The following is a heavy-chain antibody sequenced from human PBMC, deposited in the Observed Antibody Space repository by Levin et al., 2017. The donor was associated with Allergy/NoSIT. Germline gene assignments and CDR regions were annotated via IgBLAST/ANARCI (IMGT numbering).Heavy chain of an antibody. D-gene: IGHD4-17*01. J-gene: IGHJ4*02. V-gene: IGHV3-23*01. Sequence: HPGGSLRLSCAASGFTFSTYAMSWVRQAPGKGLEWVSAISGSGDNTYYADSVKGRFTISRDNSKNTLYLQMNSLRAEDTAVYYCAKPMTTVTTGGLDYWGQGTLVTVSS. CDR1: GFTFSTYA. CDR2: ISGSGDNT. CDR3: AKPMTTVTTGGLDY.